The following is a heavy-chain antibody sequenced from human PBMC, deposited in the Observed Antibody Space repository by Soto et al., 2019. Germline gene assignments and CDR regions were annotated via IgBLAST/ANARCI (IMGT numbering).Heavy chain of an antibody. CDR3: ASERYFRLDP. V-gene: IGHV4-59*01. D-gene: IGHD3-9*01. CDR1: GGSISTYY. J-gene: IGHJ5*02. CDR2: IYYSGST. Sequence: PSETLSLTCTVSGGSISTYYWSWIRQPPGKGLEWIGYIYYSGSTNYNPSLKSRVTISVDTSKNQFSLKLSSLTAADTAVYYCASERYFRLDPWGQGTLVTVSS.